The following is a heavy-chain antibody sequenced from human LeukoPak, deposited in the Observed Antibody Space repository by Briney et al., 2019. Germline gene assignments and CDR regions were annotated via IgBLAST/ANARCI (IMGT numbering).Heavy chain of an antibody. Sequence: GGFLRLSCAASGFTFGSYGMHWVRQAPGKGLEWVAFIRYDGSNKYYADSVKGRFTISRVNSKNTLYLQMNSLRAEDTAVYYCAKVQVAYFDYWGQGTLVTVSS. CDR1: GFTFGSYG. CDR2: IRYDGSNK. CDR3: AKVQVAYFDY. V-gene: IGHV3-30*02. J-gene: IGHJ4*02.